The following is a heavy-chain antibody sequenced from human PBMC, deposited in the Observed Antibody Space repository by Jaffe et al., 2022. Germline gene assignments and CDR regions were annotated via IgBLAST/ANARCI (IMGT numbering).Heavy chain of an antibody. V-gene: IGHV4-34*01. CDR1: GGSFSGYY. CDR3: ARASYYYGSGSYYNKYYFDY. Sequence: QVQLQQWGAGLLKPSETLSLTCAVYGGSFSGYYWSWIRQPPGKGLEWIGEINHSGSTNYNPSLKSRVTISVDTSKNQFSLKLSSVTAADTAVYYCARASYYYGSGSYYNKYYFDYWGQGTLVTVSS. J-gene: IGHJ4*02. D-gene: IGHD3-10*01. CDR2: INHSGST.